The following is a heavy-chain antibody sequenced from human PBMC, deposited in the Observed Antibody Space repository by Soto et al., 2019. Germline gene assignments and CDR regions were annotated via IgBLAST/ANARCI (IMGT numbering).Heavy chain of an antibody. J-gene: IGHJ6*03. CDR3: ARLSCSSTSCPYYYYYMDV. CDR2: IYYSGST. V-gene: IGHV4-39*01. D-gene: IGHD2-2*01. CDR1: GGSISSSSYY. Sequence: SETLSLTCTVSGGSISSSSYYWGWIRQPPGKGLEWIGSIYYSGSTYYNPSLKSRVTISVDTSKNQFSLKLSSVTAADTAVYYCARLSCSSTSCPYYYYYMDVWGKGTTVTVSS.